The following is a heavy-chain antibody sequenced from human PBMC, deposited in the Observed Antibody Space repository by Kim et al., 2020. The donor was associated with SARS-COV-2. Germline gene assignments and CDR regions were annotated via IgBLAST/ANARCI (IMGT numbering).Heavy chain of an antibody. CDR2: ISQDGSKT. V-gene: IGHV3-30-3*01. J-gene: IGHJ3*01. Sequence: GGSLRLSCAASGFTFSSYAMHWVRQAPGKGLEWVASISQDGSKTYYAASVKGRFTISRDKSKNTVHLQMSSLGPEDTAVSYCARGAVAGTRVAAYDVWG. CDR3: ARGAVAGTRVAAYDV. CDR1: GFTFSSYA. D-gene: IGHD6-19*01.